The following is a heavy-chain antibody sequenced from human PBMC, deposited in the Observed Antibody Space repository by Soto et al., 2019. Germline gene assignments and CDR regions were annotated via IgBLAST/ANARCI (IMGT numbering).Heavy chain of an antibody. V-gene: IGHV3-30*18. J-gene: IGHJ4*02. CDR2: ISYDGSNK. D-gene: IGHD6-6*01. Sequence: QVQLVESGGGVVQPGRSLRLSCAASGFTFSDYGIHWVRQAPGKGLEWVAVISYDGSNKWYADSVKGRFTISRDNSKNTLYLQMNSLRPEDTAVYYCAKDLQGSSGIDYWGRGTLVTGSS. CDR1: GFTFSDYG. CDR3: AKDLQGSSGIDY.